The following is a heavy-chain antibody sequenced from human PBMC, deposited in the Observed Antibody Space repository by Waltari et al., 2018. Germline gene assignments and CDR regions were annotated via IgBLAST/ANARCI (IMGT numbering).Heavy chain of an antibody. CDR3: ARHEDDVSTGHFTWFDS. CDR1: GGSMSSSSYL. V-gene: IGHV4-39*01. Sequence: HLRESGPGLVKPSETLSLRCPVSGGSMSSSSYLWAWIRQPPGKGRGWIGSSFYSGTTYQNPSLKSRVAMSIDTSNNHFSLRMTSMTAADTAMYYCARHEDDVSTGHFTWFDSWGQGTLVIVSS. J-gene: IGHJ5*01. D-gene: IGHD3-9*01. CDR2: SFYSGTT.